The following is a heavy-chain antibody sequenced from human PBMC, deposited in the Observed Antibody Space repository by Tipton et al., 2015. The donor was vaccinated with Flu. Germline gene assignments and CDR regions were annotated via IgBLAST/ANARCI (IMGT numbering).Heavy chain of an antibody. V-gene: IGHV1-46*04. CDR2: INPSGGST. J-gene: IGHJ6*03. D-gene: IGHD1-14*01. Sequence: QSGAEVKKPGASVKVSCKASGYTFTSYYMHWVRHAPGQGLEWMGIINPSGGSTSYAQKLQGRITMTRYTSTSTVYKKLNSLRSEDTTVYYCGRAPQTGGTPYYMGVWGKGTTVTVTS. CDR1: GYTFTSYY. CDR3: GRAPQTGGTPYYMGV.